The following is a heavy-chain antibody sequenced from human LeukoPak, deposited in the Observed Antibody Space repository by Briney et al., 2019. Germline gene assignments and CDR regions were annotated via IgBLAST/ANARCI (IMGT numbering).Heavy chain of an antibody. CDR1: GLTFNRYS. V-gene: IGHV3-23*01. Sequence: GGSLSLSCAASGLTFNRYSMTWVRQPAAKGMDWVASISGFGGSTYYTDSVKGRFTISRDNSKNTLYLQMNSLRAEDTAAYYCAKDLLVIVVTYYMDFWGKG. CDR2: ISGFGGST. J-gene: IGHJ6*03. CDR3: AKDLLVIVVTYYMDF. D-gene: IGHD2-2*01.